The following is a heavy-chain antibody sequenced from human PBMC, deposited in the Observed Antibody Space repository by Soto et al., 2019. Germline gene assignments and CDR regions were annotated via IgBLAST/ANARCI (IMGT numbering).Heavy chain of an antibody. V-gene: IGHV1-2*04. CDR3: ARGYSTPYFDP. D-gene: IGHD4-4*01. CDR2: INPNTGGT. CDR1: GYSFTDYS. J-gene: IGHJ5*02. Sequence: ASVKVSSKTSGYSFTDYSRNSLRQAPGQGLEWMGRINPNTGGTRYAQKFQGWVTMTRDTSISTAYMELNRLKSDDTAVYYCARGYSTPYFDPWGEGILVTLSS.